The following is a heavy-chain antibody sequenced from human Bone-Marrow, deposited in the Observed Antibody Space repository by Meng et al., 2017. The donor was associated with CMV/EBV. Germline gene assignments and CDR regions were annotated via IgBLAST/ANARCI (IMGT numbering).Heavy chain of an antibody. V-gene: IGHV4-39*07. CDR2: IYYSGST. CDR3: ARSGIYGGTSRKARNFDY. CDR1: GGSISSSSYY. J-gene: IGHJ4*02. Sequence: SETLSLTCTVSGGSISSSSYYWGWIRQPPGKGLEWIGSIYYSGSTYYNPSLKSRVTISVDTSKNQFSLKLSAVTAADTAVYFYARSGIYGGTSRKARNFDYWGQGTMVTVSS. D-gene: IGHD4-23*01.